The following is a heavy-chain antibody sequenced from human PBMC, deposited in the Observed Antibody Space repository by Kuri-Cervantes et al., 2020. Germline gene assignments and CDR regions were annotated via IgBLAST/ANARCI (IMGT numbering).Heavy chain of an antibody. CDR3: AADSGSYRGWFDP. CDR1: GFTFTSSA. D-gene: IGHD1-26*01. Sequence: SVKVPCKASGFTFTSSAMQWVRQARGQRLEWIGWIVVGSGNTNYAQKFQERVTITRDMSTSTAYMELSSLRSEDTAVYYCAADSGSYRGWFDPWGQGTLVTVSS. CDR2: IVVGSGNT. V-gene: IGHV1-58*02. J-gene: IGHJ5*02.